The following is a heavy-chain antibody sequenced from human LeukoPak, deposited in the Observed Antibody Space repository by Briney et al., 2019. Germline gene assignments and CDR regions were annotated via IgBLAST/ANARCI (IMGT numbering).Heavy chain of an antibody. CDR2: INPNSGGT. D-gene: IGHD6-19*01. J-gene: IGHJ4*02. CDR3: ASGSSLDGSSGWPTHYY. CDR1: GYTFTGCY. V-gene: IGHV1-2*02. Sequence: ASVNVSCKASGYTFTGCYMHWVRQAPGQGLEWMGWINPNSGGTHYAQKFQGRVTMTRDTSISTAYMELSSLRSADTALYYCASGSSLDGSSGWPTHYYWGQGALVTVSS.